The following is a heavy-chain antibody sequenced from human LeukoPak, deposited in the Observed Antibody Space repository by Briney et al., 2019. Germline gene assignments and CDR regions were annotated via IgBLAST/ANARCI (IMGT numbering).Heavy chain of an antibody. CDR1: GYGFSSYW. Sequence: GESLQISSQGSGYGFSSYWIAWVRQMPGKGLEWMGIIYPGDSDTRYSPSFQGQVTISADKSITAAYLQWSSLKASDTAMYYCARLGGLTGLNYSDYWGQGTLVTVSS. J-gene: IGHJ4*02. D-gene: IGHD3-10*01. CDR2: IYPGDSDT. CDR3: ARLGGLTGLNYSDY. V-gene: IGHV5-51*01.